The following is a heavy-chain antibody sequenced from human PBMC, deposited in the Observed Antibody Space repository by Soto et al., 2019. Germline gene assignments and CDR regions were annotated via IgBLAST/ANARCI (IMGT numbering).Heavy chain of an antibody. D-gene: IGHD4-17*01. CDR3: ARVGYGDYHFDY. CDR2: ANGDGSRT. V-gene: IGHV3-74*01. J-gene: IGHJ4*02. Sequence: GGSLRLSCAASGFTFSSYWMHWVRQNPGKGLVWVSRANGDGSRTSYADSVKGRFTISRDNAKNTLYLQMNSLRADDTAVYYCARVGYGDYHFDYWGQGALVTVS. CDR1: GFTFSSYW.